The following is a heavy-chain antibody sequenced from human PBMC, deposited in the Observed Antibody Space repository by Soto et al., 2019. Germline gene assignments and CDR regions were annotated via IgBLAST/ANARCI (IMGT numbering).Heavy chain of an antibody. J-gene: IGHJ4*02. CDR3: AHRVLRTVFGLATTTAIYFDF. D-gene: IGHD3-3*01. V-gene: IGHV2-5*02. CDR2: IYWDDDK. Sequence: QITLNESGPTQVKPRQTLTLTCTFSGFSLTTSGVGVGWISQSPGKAPEWLALIYWDDDKRYSPSLKSLLTIPKDTSKNQLVLTMADLDPADTATYYCAHRVLRTVFGLATTTAIYFDFWGQGTPVAVSS. CDR1: GFSLTTSGVG.